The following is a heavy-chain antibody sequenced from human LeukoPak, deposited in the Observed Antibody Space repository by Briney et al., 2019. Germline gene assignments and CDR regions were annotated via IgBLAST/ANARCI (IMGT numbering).Heavy chain of an antibody. Sequence: GGSLRLSCEASGISSGGHTMNWVRQGPGKGLEWVSSIYSSSTYIYYADSMKGRFSISRENAKNSLYLQMSSLRVEDTAVFYCAREGQGAWFWFDLWGQGTLVTVSS. CDR1: GISSGGHT. CDR3: AREGQGAWFWFDL. J-gene: IGHJ5*02. V-gene: IGHV3-21*01. D-gene: IGHD6-19*01. CDR2: IYSSSTYI.